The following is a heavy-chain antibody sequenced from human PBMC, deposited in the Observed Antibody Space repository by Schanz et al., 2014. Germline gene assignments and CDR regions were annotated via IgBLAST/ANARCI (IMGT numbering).Heavy chain of an antibody. J-gene: IGHJ4*02. CDR3: ARTFRCGGGECSTWAD. V-gene: IGHV4-34*01. D-gene: IGHD2-21*01. CDR1: GGPFSGY. CDR2: INHSGST. Sequence: QVQLQQWGAGLLKPSETLSLTCAVSGGPFSGYWGWIRQPPGKGLEWIGEINHSGSTNYNPTLKGRVTISVDTSRTQFSLKLSSVTAADTAVYYCARTFRCGGGECSTWADWGQGTLVTVSS.